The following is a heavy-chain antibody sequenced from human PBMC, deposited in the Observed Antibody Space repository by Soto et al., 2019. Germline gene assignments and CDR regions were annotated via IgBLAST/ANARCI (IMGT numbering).Heavy chain of an antibody. V-gene: IGHV4-34*01. CDR2: INHSGIT. J-gene: IGHJ4*02. D-gene: IGHD6-19*01. CDR1: GGSFSGYY. Sequence: SETLSLTCAVYGGSFSGYYWSWIRQPPGKGLEWLGEINHSGITDYNPSLKSRLTISIDTSKKQFSLKLNSVTAADTAVYYCAIGPRMWLAGGGYWGQGTQVTVSS. CDR3: AIGPRMWLAGGGY.